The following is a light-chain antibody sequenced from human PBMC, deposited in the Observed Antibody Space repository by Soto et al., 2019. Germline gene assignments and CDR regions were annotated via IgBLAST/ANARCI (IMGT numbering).Light chain of an antibody. CDR3: QQYDTSPPMYT. Sequence: EIVLTQSPGTLSLPPGERATLSCRASQSVDSTYLAWYQQKPDQSPRLLIYATSTRAAGIPDRFSGSGSGTDFTLTISRLEPDDVAVYYCQQYDTSPPMYTFGQGTKVDIK. V-gene: IGKV3-20*01. CDR2: ATS. CDR1: QSVDSTY. J-gene: IGKJ2*01.